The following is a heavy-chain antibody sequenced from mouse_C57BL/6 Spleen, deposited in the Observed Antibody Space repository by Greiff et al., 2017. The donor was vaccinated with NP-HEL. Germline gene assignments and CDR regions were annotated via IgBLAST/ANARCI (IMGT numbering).Heavy chain of an antibody. D-gene: IGHD2-2*01. V-gene: IGHV1-54*01. CDR2: INPGSGGT. Sequence: QVQLQQSGAELVRPGTSVKVSCKASGYAFTNYLIEWVKQRPGQGLEWIGMINPGSGGTNYNEKFKGKATLTADKSSSTAYMQLSSLTSEDSAVYFCARARGGLRQEYYFDYWGQGTTLTVSS. CDR3: ARARGGLRQEYYFDY. CDR1: GYAFTNYL. J-gene: IGHJ2*01.